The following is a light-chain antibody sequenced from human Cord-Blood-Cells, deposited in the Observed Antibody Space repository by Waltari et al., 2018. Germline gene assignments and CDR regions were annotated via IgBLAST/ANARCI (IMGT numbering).Light chain of an antibody. CDR1: RGYSNYK. J-gene: IGLJ3*02. CDR3: GADHGSGSNSVWV. V-gene: IGLV9-49*01. Sequence: QPVLTQPPSASASLGASVTLTCTLSRGYSNYKVDWYQQRPGKGTRFVMRVGTGGIVGIKGDGIPARCSVEGSGLNRYLTIKNIQEEDGSDYHCGADHGSGSNSVWVFGGGTKLPVL. CDR2: VGTGGIVG.